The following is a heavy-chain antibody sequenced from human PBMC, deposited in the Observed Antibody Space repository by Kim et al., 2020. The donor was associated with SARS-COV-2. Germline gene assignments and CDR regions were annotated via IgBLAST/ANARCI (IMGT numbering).Heavy chain of an antibody. D-gene: IGHD6-19*01. Sequence: GGSLRLSCAASGFTFSSYGMHWVRQAPGKGLEWVAVIWYDGSNKYYADSVKGRFTISRDNSKNTLYLQMNSLRAEDTAVYYCARESEAGHYFDYWGQGTLVPVSP. V-gene: IGHV3-33*01. CDR2: IWYDGSNK. CDR3: ARESEAGHYFDY. J-gene: IGHJ4*02. CDR1: GFTFSSYG.